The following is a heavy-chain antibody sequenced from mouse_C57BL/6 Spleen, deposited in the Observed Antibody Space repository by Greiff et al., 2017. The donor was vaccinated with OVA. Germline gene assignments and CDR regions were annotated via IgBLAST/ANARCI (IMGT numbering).Heavy chain of an antibody. CDR1: GFTFSSYT. J-gene: IGHJ2*01. CDR3: ARQDDYDGGFDY. V-gene: IGHV5-9*01. D-gene: IGHD2-4*01. Sequence: DVKLVESGGGLVKPGGSLKLSCAASGFTFSSYTMSWVRQTPEKRLEWVATISGGGGNTYYPDSVKGRFTISRDNAKNTLYLPMSSLRSEDTALYYCARQDDYDGGFDYWGQGTTLTVSS. CDR2: ISGGGGNT.